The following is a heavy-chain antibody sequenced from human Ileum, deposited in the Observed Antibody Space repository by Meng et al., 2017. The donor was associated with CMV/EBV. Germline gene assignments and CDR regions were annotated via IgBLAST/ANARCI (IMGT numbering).Heavy chain of an antibody. CDR2: IYYSGST. Sequence: GSLRLSCAASGFTFSSYWMSWVRQAPGKGLEWIGYIYYSGSTNYNPPLKIRVTISVDTSKNQFSLKLSAVTAADTAVYYCARTPRHCTNALCYTENWFDPWGQGTRVTGYS. J-gene: IGHJ5*01. V-gene: IGHV4-59*01. CDR3: ARTPRHCTNALCYTENWFDP. CDR1: GFTFSSYW. D-gene: IGHD2-8*01.